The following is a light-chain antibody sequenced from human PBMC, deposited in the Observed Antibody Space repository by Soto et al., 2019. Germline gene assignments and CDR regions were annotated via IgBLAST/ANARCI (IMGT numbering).Light chain of an antibody. J-gene: IGKJ3*01. CDR2: FAS. V-gene: IGKV1-27*01. CDR3: QKYNCAPFS. Sequence: DIQLTQSPSTLSASVGDRVTITCRASQAISNYLAWYQQKPGKVPQLLIYFASTLQSGVPSRFRGSVSGTDFTLTISILQPDDVATYYCQKYNCAPFSFVPVTKWDLK. CDR1: QAISNY.